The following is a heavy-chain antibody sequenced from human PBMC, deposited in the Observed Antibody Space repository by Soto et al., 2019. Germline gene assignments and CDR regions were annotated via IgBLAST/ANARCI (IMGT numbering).Heavy chain of an antibody. J-gene: IGHJ4*02. Sequence: EVQLVESGGGLVQPGGSLRLSCAASGFTVCSNYMSWVRQAPGKGLEWVSVIYSGGSTYYADSVKGRFTISRHNSKNTLYLQMNSLRAEDTAVYYCARSTFGDPLYYFDYWGQGTLVTVSS. CDR1: GFTVCSNY. CDR3: ARSTFGDPLYYFDY. CDR2: IYSGGST. V-gene: IGHV3-53*04. D-gene: IGHD4-17*01.